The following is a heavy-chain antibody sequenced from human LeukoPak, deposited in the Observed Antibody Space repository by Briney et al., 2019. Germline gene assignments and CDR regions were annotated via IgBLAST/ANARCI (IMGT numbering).Heavy chain of an antibody. CDR2: IYYSGST. D-gene: IGHD2-2*01. CDR3: ARLGSIYNMDV. J-gene: IGHJ6*03. CDR1: GGSISSSSYY. V-gene: IGHV4-39*01. Sequence: PSETLSLTCTVSGGSISSSSYYWGWIRQPPGKGLEWIGSIYYSGSTYYNPSLKSRVTISVDTSKNQFSLKLSSVTAADTAVYYCARLGSIYNMDVWGKGTTVTVSS.